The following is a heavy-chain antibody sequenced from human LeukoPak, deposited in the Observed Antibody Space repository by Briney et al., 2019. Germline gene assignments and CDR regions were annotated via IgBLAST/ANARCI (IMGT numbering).Heavy chain of an antibody. J-gene: IGHJ4*02. CDR3: ARSGRYDILTGYPY. D-gene: IGHD3-9*01. Sequence: PWGTLSLTCAVPVDPISPGKFSWGCIARPPGKGLDWVGSIYYSGSTYYNTSLKSRVTISVDTSKNQFSLKLSSVTAADTAVYYCARSGRYDILTGYPYWGQGTLVTVSS. CDR2: IYYSGST. CDR1: VDPISPGKFS. V-gene: IGHV4-39*01.